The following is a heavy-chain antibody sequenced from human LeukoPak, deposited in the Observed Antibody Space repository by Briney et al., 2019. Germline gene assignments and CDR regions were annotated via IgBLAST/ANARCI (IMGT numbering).Heavy chain of an antibody. D-gene: IGHD2-15*01. V-gene: IGHV3-7*01. CDR2: IKQDGSEK. CDR3: ARELTTQTKASCSGGNCLGYFDY. Sequence: GGSLRLSCAASGFTFNTYWMTWVRQAPGKGLEGVANIKQDGSEKYYVDSVQGRFTISRDNAKNSLYLQMDSLRAEDTAVYYYARELTTQTKASCSGGNCLGYFDYCGQGTLVTVSS. CDR1: GFTFNTYW. J-gene: IGHJ4*02.